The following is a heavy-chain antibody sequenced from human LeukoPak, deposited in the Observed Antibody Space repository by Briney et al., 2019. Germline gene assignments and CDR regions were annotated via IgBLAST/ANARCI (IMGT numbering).Heavy chain of an antibody. J-gene: IGHJ6*02. CDR2: VYYSGST. D-gene: IGHD2-2*01. V-gene: IGHV4-31*03. CDR3: AREVVVPAAIRYYYYGMDV. CDR1: DGSISSGGYY. Sequence: SETLSLTCTVSDGSISSGGYYWSWIRQHPGKGLEWIGYVYYSGSTYYNPSLKSRVTISVDTSKNQFSLKLSSVTAADTAVYYCAREVVVPAAIRYYYYGMDVWGQGTTVTVSS.